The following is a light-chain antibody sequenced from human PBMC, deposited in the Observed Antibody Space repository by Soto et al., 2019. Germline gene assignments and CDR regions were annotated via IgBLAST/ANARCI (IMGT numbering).Light chain of an antibody. Sequence: DVAMTQSPLSLSVTLGQPASISCTSSLSLVNSDGNSNLNWFHQRPGQSPRRLLYKVSNRDSGVPDRFSGSGSGIDFALKISWVEAEDVGVYYCMQCRHWPSFGQGTRLEI. J-gene: IGKJ2*03. V-gene: IGKV2-30*01. CDR1: LSLVNSDGNSN. CDR3: MQCRHWPS. CDR2: KVS.